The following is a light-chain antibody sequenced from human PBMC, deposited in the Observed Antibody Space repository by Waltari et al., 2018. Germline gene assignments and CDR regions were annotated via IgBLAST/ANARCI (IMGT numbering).Light chain of an antibody. CDR3: CSYAGSGTTWV. CDR2: EDN. V-gene: IGLV2-23*01. Sequence: QSALTQPASVSWSPGQSITIPCTGASIDVGSYKLVSWYQQHPDKAPKLIIYEDNKRPSGVSTRFSGSKSGNTASLTISGLQAEDEADYYCCSYAGSGTTWVFGGGTKLTVL. J-gene: IGLJ3*02. CDR1: SIDVGSYKL.